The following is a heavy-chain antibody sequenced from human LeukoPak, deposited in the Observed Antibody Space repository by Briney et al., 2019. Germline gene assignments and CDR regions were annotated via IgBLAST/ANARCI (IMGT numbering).Heavy chain of an antibody. CDR3: ARGGLLWFGELKVYPNDY. J-gene: IGHJ4*02. CDR1: GFTFSSYW. Sequence: GGSLRLSCAASGFTFSSYWMSWVRQAPGKGLEWVANIKQDGSEKYYVDSVKGRFTISRDNAKNSLYLQMNSLRAEDTAVYYCARGGLLWFGELKVYPNDYWGQGTLVTVSS. V-gene: IGHV3-7*01. CDR2: IKQDGSEK. D-gene: IGHD3-10*01.